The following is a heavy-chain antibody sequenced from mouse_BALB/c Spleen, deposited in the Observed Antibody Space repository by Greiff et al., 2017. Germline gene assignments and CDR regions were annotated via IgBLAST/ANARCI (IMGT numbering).Heavy chain of an antibody. J-gene: IGHJ3*01. CDR1: GFTFSDYY. V-gene: IGHV5-4*02. Sequence: DVKLQESGGGLVKPGGSLKLSCAASGFTFSDYYMYWVRQTPEKRLEWVATISDGGSYTYYPDSVKGRFTISRDNAKNNLYLQMSSLKSEDTAMYYCARDRSYYGSWFAYWGQGTLVTVSA. CDR3: ARDRSYYGSWFAY. D-gene: IGHD1-1*01. CDR2: ISDGGSYT.